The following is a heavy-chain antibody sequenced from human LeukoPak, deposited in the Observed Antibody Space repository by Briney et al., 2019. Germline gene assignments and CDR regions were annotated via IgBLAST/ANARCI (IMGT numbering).Heavy chain of an antibody. J-gene: IGHJ4*02. CDR1: GFTFSTYV. V-gene: IGHV3-48*03. D-gene: IGHD3/OR15-3a*01. CDR2: ISSSGSTI. CDR3: ARPSGTGYIDY. Sequence: GGSLRLSCAASGFTFSTYVMNWFRQTPGKGLEWVSYISSSGSTIYYADSVKGRFTISRDNAKNSLYLQMNSLRAEDTAVYYCARPSGTGYIDYWGQGTLVTVSS.